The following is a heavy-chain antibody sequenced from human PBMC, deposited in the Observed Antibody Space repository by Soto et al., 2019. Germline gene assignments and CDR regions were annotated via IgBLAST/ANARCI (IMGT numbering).Heavy chain of an antibody. CDR3: ARGTRVIPAESDFDY. Sequence: SCAASGFTFSTYWMHWVRQAPGKGLVWVSRTNTDGSSTTYADSVEGRFTISRDNAKNTLYLQMNSLRAEDTAVYYCARGTRVIPAESDFDYWGQGTLVTSPQ. D-gene: IGHD2-2*01. V-gene: IGHV3-74*01. J-gene: IGHJ4*02. CDR2: TNTDGSST. CDR1: GFTFSTYW.